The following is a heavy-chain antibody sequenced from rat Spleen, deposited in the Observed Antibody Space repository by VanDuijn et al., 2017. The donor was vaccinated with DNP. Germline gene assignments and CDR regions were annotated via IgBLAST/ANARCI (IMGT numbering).Heavy chain of an antibody. CDR2: ISTSGGST. CDR1: GFTFSSFP. V-gene: IGHV5-46*01. CDR3: TRGTSGYFDY. D-gene: IGHD4-3*01. J-gene: IGHJ2*01. Sequence: EVQLVESGGGLVQPGRSMKLSCAASGFTFSSFPMAWVRQAPTKGLEWVATISTSGGSTYYRDTVKGRFPISRDNAKSTLYLQRKSLRSEDTATYYCTRGTSGYFDYWGQGVMVTVSS.